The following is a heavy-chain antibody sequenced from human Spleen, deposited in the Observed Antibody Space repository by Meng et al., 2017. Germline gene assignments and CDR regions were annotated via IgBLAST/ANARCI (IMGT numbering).Heavy chain of an antibody. J-gene: IGHJ6*02. V-gene: IGHV3-7*01. D-gene: IGHD6-13*01. CDR3: ARDRSSWYGYYYGMDV. CDR1: GFTFSNYL. Sequence: GESLKISCAASGFTFSNYLMSWVRQAPGKGLEWVANIKQDGSEKYYMDSVKGRFTISRDNSKNTLYLQMNSLRAEDTAVYYCARDRSSWYGYYYGMDVWGQGTTVTVSS. CDR2: IKQDGSEK.